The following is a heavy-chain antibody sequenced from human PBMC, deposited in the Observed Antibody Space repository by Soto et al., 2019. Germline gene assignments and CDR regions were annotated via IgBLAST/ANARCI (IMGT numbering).Heavy chain of an antibody. CDR3: ARDRIAVAGDAFDI. CDR2: ISYDGSNK. Sequence: QVQLVESGGGVVQPGRSLRLSCAASGFTFSSYAMHWVRQAPGKGLEWVAVISYDGSNKYYADSVKGRFTISRDNSKTTLYLQMNSLRAEDTAVYYCARDRIAVAGDAFDIWGQGTMVTVSS. CDR1: GFTFSSYA. J-gene: IGHJ3*02. V-gene: IGHV3-30-3*01. D-gene: IGHD6-19*01.